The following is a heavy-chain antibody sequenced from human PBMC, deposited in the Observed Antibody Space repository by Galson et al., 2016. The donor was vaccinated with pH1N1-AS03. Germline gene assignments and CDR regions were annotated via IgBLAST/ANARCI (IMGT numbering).Heavy chain of an antibody. CDR1: GFRFTTYW. CDR2: IYPGDSDT. D-gene: IGHD5-24*01. Sequence: QSGAEVKKPGESLMISCKASGFRFTTYWIAWVRQLPGKGLEWMGSIYPGDSDTKYSPSFQGQVTISADKSISTAYLRWNSLKASDTAMYYCARGDGYNYYFDYWGQETLVTVSS. J-gene: IGHJ4*02. V-gene: IGHV5-51*03. CDR3: ARGDGYNYYFDY.